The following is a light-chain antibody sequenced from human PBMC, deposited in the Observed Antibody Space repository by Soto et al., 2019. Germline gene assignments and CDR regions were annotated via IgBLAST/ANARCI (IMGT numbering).Light chain of an antibody. J-gene: IGKJ4*01. CDR2: HTS. CDR1: QSISGN. V-gene: IGKV3-15*01. Sequence: ELVMTQSPATLSVSPGESATLSCRASQSISGNLAWYQQKPCLSPRLLIYHTSTRATGVPARFSGSGSGTEFSLTINSLQSEDSAVYYCQRYDNWPLTFGGGTKVDI. CDR3: QRYDNWPLT.